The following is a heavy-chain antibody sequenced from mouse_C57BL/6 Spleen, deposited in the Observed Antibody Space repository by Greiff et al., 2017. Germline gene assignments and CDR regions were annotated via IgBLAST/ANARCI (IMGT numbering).Heavy chain of an antibody. Sequence: QVQLQQPGAELVMPGASVKLSCKASGYTFTSYWMHWVKQRPGQGLEWIGEIDPCDSYTNYNQKFKGKSTLTVDKSSSTAYMQLSSLTSEDSAVYYCARTTTVVAHWYFDFWGTGTTVTVSS. D-gene: IGHD1-1*01. CDR3: ARTTTVVAHWYFDF. CDR2: IDPCDSYT. V-gene: IGHV1-69*01. CDR1: GYTFTSYW. J-gene: IGHJ1*03.